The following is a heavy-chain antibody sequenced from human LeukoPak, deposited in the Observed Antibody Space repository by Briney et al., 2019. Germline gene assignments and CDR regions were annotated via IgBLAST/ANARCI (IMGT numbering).Heavy chain of an antibody. J-gene: IGHJ5*02. CDR1: GFTFSDYY. D-gene: IGHD3-22*01. Sequence: GGSLRLSCAASGFTFSDYYMSWIRQAPGKGLEWVSYISSTSSYINCADSVKGRFTISRDNAKNSLFLQMNSLKTEDTAVYYCARGGTHYYDSSAYYSPWGQGTLVTVSS. V-gene: IGHV3-11*05. CDR2: ISSTSSYI. CDR3: ARGGTHYYDSSAYYSP.